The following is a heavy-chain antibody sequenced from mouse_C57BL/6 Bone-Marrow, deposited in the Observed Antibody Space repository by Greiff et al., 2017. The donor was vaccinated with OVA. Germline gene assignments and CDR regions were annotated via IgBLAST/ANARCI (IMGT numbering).Heavy chain of an antibody. Sequence: QVQLQQPGAELVKPGASVKLSCKASGYTFTSYWMHWVKQRPGQGLEWIGMIHPNSGSTNYNEKFKSKATLTVDKSSSTAYMQLSSLTSEDSAVYCCASRYYGSSIAMDYWGQGTSVTVSS. CDR1: GYTFTSYW. D-gene: IGHD1-1*01. V-gene: IGHV1-64*01. CDR3: ASRYYGSSIAMDY. CDR2: IHPNSGST. J-gene: IGHJ4*01.